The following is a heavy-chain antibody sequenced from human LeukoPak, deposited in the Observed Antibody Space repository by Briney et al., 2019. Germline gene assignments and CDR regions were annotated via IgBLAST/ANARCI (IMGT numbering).Heavy chain of an antibody. D-gene: IGHD5-18*01. CDR2: IHYSGST. Sequence: PSETLSLTCTVSGGSISSYYWSWIRRPPGKGLEWIGYIHYSGSTNYNPSLRSRVTISVDTSKNQFSLKLSSGTAADTAVYYCARAGYTYADYWGQGTLVTVSS. V-gene: IGHV4-59*01. CDR3: ARAGYTYADY. J-gene: IGHJ4*02. CDR1: GGSISSYY.